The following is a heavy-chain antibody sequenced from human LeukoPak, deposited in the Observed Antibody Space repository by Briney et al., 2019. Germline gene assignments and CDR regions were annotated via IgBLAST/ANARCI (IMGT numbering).Heavy chain of an antibody. CDR3: ARHTYYYDSRVDY. CDR1: GFTFSEYW. D-gene: IGHD3-22*01. V-gene: IGHV3-33*08. CDR2: IRYDGSNK. J-gene: IGHJ4*02. Sequence: GGSLRLSCVTSGFTFSEYWMSWVRQAPGKGLEWVAFIRYDGSNKYYADSVKGRFTISRDNAKNSLYLQMNSLRAEDTAVYYCARHTYYYDSRVDYWGQGTLVTVSS.